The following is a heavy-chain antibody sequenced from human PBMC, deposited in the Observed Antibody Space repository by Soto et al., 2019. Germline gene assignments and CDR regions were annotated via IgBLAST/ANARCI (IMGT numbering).Heavy chain of an antibody. Sequence: VGSLRLSGAASGFTFRNYAMTWVRQAPGKGLEWVSLLTSDGSAYYADSVKGRFLISRDNSKNTLYLQMNSLRAEDTAIYYCVKNYNGDYWGQGTLVTVSS. CDR1: GFTFRNYA. CDR2: LTSDGSA. V-gene: IGHV3-23*01. J-gene: IGHJ4*02. D-gene: IGHD1-7*01. CDR3: VKNYNGDY.